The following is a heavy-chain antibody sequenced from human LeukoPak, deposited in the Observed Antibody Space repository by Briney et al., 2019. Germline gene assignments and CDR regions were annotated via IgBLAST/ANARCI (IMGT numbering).Heavy chain of an antibody. V-gene: IGHV3-48*01. D-gene: IGHD6-13*01. CDR3: ARDRSSSRPYFDY. J-gene: IGHJ4*02. CDR1: GLTFSSYS. Sequence: GGSLRLSCAASGLTFSSYSMNWVRQAPGKGLEWVSYISSSSSTIYYADSVKGRFTISGDNSKNTLYLQMNSLRAEDTAVYYCARDRSSSRPYFDYWGQGTLVTVSS. CDR2: ISSSSSTI.